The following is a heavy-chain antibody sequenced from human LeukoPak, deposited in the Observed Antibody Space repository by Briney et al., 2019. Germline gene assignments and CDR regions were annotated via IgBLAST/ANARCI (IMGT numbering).Heavy chain of an antibody. CDR3: AKDNRRHYTSGPNPDSLH. J-gene: IGHJ4*02. CDR2: ISSSSSYT. V-gene: IGHV3-11*05. Sequence: GGSLRLSCAASGFTFSAYYMSWIRQAPGKGLEWVSYISSSSSYTNYADSVKGRFTISRDNAKNSLYLQMNSLRVEDTAFYYCAKDNRRHYTSGPNPDSLHWGQGALVTVSS. D-gene: IGHD6-19*01. CDR1: GFTFSAYY.